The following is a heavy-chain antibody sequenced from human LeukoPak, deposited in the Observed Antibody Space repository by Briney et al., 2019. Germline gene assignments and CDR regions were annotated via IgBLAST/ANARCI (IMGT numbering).Heavy chain of an antibody. CDR2: MNPNSGNT. D-gene: IGHD6-19*01. CDR1: GYTFTSYD. V-gene: IGHV1-8*02. J-gene: IGHJ4*02. CDR3: ARDRVAGGLGAFDY. Sequence: ASVKVSCKASGYTFTSYDINWVRQATGQGLEWMGWMNPNSGNTGYAQKLQGRVTMTTDTSTSTAYMELRSLRSDDTAVYYCARDRVAGGLGAFDYWGQGTLVTVSS.